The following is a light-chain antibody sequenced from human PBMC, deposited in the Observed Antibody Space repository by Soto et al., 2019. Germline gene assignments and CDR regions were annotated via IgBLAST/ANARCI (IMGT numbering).Light chain of an antibody. CDR1: SSHFDTYNL. Sequence: QSALTQPASVSGSPGQSITISCTGPSSHFDTYNLVSWYQLHPGKVPKLIIYEVFKRPSGVSDRFSGSKSPSTVSLTISGLQAEDEADYPCGSNLGLNTDVFGTGTKLTVL. CDR2: EVF. J-gene: IGLJ1*01. CDR3: GSNLGLNTDV. V-gene: IGLV2-23*02.